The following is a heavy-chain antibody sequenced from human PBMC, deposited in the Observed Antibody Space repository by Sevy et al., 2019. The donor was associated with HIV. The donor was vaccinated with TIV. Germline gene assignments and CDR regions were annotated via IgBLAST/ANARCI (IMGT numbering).Heavy chain of an antibody. V-gene: IGHV3-53*01. CDR2: FYNGDST. CDR3: AREAGSSSFDY. Sequence: GGSLRLSCAATGFTVTSNYMSWARQGPGKGLEWVSGFYNGDSTQYADSVKGRFTISREKSNNTLYLQMDSLRAEDTAVYYCAREAGSSSFDYWGQGTLVTVSS. J-gene: IGHJ4*02. CDR1: GFTVTSNY. D-gene: IGHD6-13*01.